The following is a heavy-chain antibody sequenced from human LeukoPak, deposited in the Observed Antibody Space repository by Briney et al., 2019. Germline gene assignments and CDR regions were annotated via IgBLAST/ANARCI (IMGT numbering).Heavy chain of an antibody. Sequence: PGGSLRLSCAASGFTFSSYAMHWVRQAPGKGLEWVAVISYDGSNKYYADSVKGRFTISRDNSKNTLYLQMNSLRAEDTAVYYCARDGGDIVVVPTTSFPYMDVWGKGTTVIVSS. V-gene: IGHV3-30*04. CDR2: ISYDGSNK. CDR3: ARDGGDIVVVPTTSFPYMDV. D-gene: IGHD2-21*01. J-gene: IGHJ6*03. CDR1: GFTFSSYA.